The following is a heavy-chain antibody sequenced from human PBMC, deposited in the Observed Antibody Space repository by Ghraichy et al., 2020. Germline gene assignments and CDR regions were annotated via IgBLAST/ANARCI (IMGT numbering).Heavy chain of an antibody. CDR1: GFTFSSYS. D-gene: IGHD2-2*01. Sequence: GSLNISCAASGFTFSSYSMNWVRQAPGKGLEWVSSISSSSSYIYYADSVKGRFTISRDNAKNSLYLQMNSLRAEDTAVYYCARDLYEGVVVVPPDYYYGMDVWGQGTTVTVSS. J-gene: IGHJ6*02. CDR2: ISSSSSYI. CDR3: ARDLYEGVVVVPPDYYYGMDV. V-gene: IGHV3-21*01.